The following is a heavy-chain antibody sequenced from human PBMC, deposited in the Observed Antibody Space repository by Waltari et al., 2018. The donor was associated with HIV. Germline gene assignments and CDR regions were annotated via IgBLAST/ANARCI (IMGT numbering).Heavy chain of an antibody. D-gene: IGHD6-19*01. Sequence: QVQLEESGGGVVQPGTSLRLSCAASGFTFSSDAMHWVRQGPGKGLEWVAVISYDGTNKFYADSVKGRFTISRDNSKNTLFLQMNSLRAEDTAVYYCAKPTSHNRGWFGILDYWGQGVLVTVSS. J-gene: IGHJ4*02. V-gene: IGHV3-30*18. CDR1: GFTFSSDA. CDR3: AKPTSHNRGWFGILDY. CDR2: ISYDGTNK.